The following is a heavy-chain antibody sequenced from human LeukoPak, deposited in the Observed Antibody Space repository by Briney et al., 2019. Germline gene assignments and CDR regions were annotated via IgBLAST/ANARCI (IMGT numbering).Heavy chain of an antibody. J-gene: IGHJ5*02. Sequence: GGSLRLSCEASGTRVSDNYMYWVRQAPGKGLEWVSSISSSSSYIYYADSVKGRFTISRDNAKNSLYLQMNSLRAEDTAVYYCARDKVGATSRNWFDPWGQGTLVTVSS. V-gene: IGHV3-21*01. D-gene: IGHD1-26*01. CDR2: ISSSSSYI. CDR3: ARDKVGATSRNWFDP. CDR1: GTRVSDNY.